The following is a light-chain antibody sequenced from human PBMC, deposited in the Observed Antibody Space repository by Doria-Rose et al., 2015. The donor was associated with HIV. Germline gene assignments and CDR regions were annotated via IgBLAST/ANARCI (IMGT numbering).Light chain of an antibody. CDR2: AAS. CDR1: HSISTY. J-gene: IGKJ1*01. V-gene: IGKV1-39*01. CDR3: QQSYRTPGT. Sequence: DFQMTQSPSSLSASLGDRVTITCRASHSISTYLNWYQQKPGKAPKLLIYAASSLQSGVPSRFSGSGSGTDFTLTISSLQPEDFATYYCQQSYRTPGTFGQGTKVEIK.